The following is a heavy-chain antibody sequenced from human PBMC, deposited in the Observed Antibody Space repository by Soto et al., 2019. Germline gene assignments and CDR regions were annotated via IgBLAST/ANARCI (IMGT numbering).Heavy chain of an antibody. D-gene: IGHD2-8*02. Sequence: SGGSLRLSCAASGFTFSSYAMSWVRQAPGKGLEWVSAISGSGGSTYYADSVKGRFTISRDNSKNTLYLQMNSLRAEDTAVYYCAKDQGAGDYYYYDGMDVWGQGTTVTVSS. V-gene: IGHV3-23*01. J-gene: IGHJ6*02. CDR2: ISGSGGST. CDR3: AKDQGAGDYYYYDGMDV. CDR1: GFTFSSYA.